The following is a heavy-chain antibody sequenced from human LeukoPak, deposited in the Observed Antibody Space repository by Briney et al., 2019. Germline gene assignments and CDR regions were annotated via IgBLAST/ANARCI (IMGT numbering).Heavy chain of an antibody. CDR2: IYHSGST. D-gene: IGHD3-10*01. CDR1: GGSISSGGYY. CDR3: ARETNGLYYPYLFDY. Sequence: SQTLSLTCTVSGGSISSGGYYWSWIRQPPGKGLEWIGYIYHSGSTYYNPSLKSRVTISVDSSKNQFSLKLSSVTAADTAVYYCARETNGLYYPYLFDYWGQGTLVTVSS. J-gene: IGHJ4*02. V-gene: IGHV4-30-2*01.